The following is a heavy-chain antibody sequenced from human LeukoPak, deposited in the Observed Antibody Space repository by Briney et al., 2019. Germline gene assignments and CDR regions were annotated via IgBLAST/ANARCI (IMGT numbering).Heavy chain of an antibody. D-gene: IGHD6-13*01. CDR3: AKDRAQQLVLDF. V-gene: IGHV3-23*01. CDR2: IGASGVST. J-gene: IGHJ4*02. Sequence: PGGSLRLSCAASGFTFSSFAMSWVRQTPGKGLEWVSAIGASGVSTYHADSVKGRFTISRDNSKNTLFLQMNSLRAEDTAVYYCAKDRAQQLVLDFWGQGTLVTVSS. CDR1: GFTFSSFA.